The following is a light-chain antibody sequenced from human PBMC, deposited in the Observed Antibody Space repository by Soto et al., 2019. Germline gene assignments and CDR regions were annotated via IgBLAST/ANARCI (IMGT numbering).Light chain of an antibody. CDR2: GAS. CDR1: QSVYTD. V-gene: IGKV3-15*01. Sequence: EIVMTQSPATLSLSPGERATLSCRASQSVYTDVAWYQQKPGQSPRLLIYGASTRASDIPARFSGSGSGTDFTLTISSLQSGDVAVYYCQQYNNWPYTFGQGTKVDIK. CDR3: QQYNNWPYT. J-gene: IGKJ2*01.